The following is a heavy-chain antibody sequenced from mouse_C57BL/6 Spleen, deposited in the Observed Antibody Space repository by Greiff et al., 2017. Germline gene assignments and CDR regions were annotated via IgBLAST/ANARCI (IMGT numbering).Heavy chain of an antibody. J-gene: IGHJ4*01. Sequence: EVKLVESGGDLVKPGGSLKLSCAASGFTFSSYGMSWVRQTPDKRLEWVATISSGGSYTYYPDSVKGRFTISRDNAKNTLYLQMSSLKSEETAMYYCARQNSNWDMDYWGQGTSVTVSS. CDR3: ARQNSNWDMDY. D-gene: IGHD2-5*01. V-gene: IGHV5-6*01. CDR2: ISSGGSYT. CDR1: GFTFSSYG.